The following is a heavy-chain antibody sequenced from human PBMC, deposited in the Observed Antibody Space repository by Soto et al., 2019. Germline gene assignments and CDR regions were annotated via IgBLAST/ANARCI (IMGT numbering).Heavy chain of an antibody. CDR2: ISRTGDSA. CDR1: GFSFSDYA. D-gene: IGHD3-22*01. CDR3: AKGPDGSGYYHNWFDS. V-gene: IGHV3-23*01. Sequence: EVHLLESGGALVQPGGSLTLSCAAYGFSFSDYAMSWVRQAPGKGLEWVSSISRTGDSAYYADSVKGRFAISRDSSKNRLSLQMNSLRVEYTSVYYCAKGPDGSGYYHNWFDSWGQGTLITVSS. J-gene: IGHJ5*01.